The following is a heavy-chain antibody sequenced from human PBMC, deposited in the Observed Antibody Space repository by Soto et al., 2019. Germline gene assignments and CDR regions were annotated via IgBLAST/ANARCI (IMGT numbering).Heavy chain of an antibody. CDR3: SRFIMVGGWFDPNYYHGMDV. Sequence: QVQLVQSGAEVKKPGASVTVSCKTSGYTFSNYGITWVRQAHGQGLEWMGWISGYNGNTTYAQTVQGRVTITTDTSTGTVYMELRSLKSDDTAIYYCSRFIMVGGWFDPNYYHGMDVWGQGTTVTVSS. CDR2: ISGYNGNT. CDR1: GYTFSNYG. D-gene: IGHD6-19*01. J-gene: IGHJ6*02. V-gene: IGHV1-18*01.